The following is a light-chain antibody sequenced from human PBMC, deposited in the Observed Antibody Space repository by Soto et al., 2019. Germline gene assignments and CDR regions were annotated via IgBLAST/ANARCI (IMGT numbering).Light chain of an antibody. Sequence: EIVLTQSPGTLSLSPGERATLSCRASQSFSSTYLAWYQQKPGQTPRLLIYGASSRANAIPDRFSGSGSGTDFTLTISRLEPEDSAVYYCQQYGSSPPYTFGQGTKLEIK. J-gene: IGKJ2*01. CDR2: GAS. CDR1: QSFSSTY. CDR3: QQYGSSPPYT. V-gene: IGKV3-20*01.